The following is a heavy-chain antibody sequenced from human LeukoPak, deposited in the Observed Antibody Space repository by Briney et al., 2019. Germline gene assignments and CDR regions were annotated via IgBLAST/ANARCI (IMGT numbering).Heavy chain of an antibody. CDR2: ISAYNGNT. CDR3: ARSTRWAVAGNFDY. V-gene: IGHV1-18*01. Sequence: GASVKVSCKASGYTFTSYGISWVRQAPGQGLEWMGWISAYNGNTNYAQKLQGRVTMTTDTSTSTAFMELRSLRSDDTAVYYCARSTRWAVAGNFDYWGQGTLVTVSS. CDR1: GYTFTSYG. D-gene: IGHD6-19*01. J-gene: IGHJ4*02.